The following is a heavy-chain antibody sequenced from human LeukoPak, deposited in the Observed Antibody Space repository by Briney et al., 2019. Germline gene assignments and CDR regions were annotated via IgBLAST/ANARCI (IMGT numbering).Heavy chain of an antibody. Sequence: SETLSLTCTVSGGSISSYYWSWIRQPPGKGLEWIGYIYYSGSTNYNPSLKSRVTISVDTSKNQFSLKLSSVTAADTAVYYCARVLGRSRYPKAFDYWGQGTLVTVSS. CDR1: GGSISSYY. D-gene: IGHD6-13*01. CDR2: IYYSGST. V-gene: IGHV4-59*01. CDR3: ARVLGRSRYPKAFDY. J-gene: IGHJ4*02.